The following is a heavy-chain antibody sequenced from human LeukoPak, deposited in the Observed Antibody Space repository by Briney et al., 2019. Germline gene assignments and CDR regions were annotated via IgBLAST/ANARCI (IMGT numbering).Heavy chain of an antibody. D-gene: IGHD4-17*01. J-gene: IGHJ4*02. Sequence: SVKVSCKASGGTFSSYAISWVRQAPGQGLEWMGGTIPIFGTANYAQKFQGRVTITADKSTSTAYMELSSLRSEDTAAYYCARGSYGDAGGFDYWGQGTLVTVSS. CDR1: GGTFSSYA. CDR2: TIPIFGTA. V-gene: IGHV1-69*06. CDR3: ARGSYGDAGGFDY.